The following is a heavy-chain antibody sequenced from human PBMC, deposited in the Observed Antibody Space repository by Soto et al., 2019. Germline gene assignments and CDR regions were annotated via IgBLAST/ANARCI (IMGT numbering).Heavy chain of an antibody. J-gene: IGHJ6*02. CDR3: AKGAKSDYGDYYYDYYLMDV. CDR1: GFTFSSYA. V-gene: IGHV3-23*01. D-gene: IGHD4-17*01. Sequence: GGSLRLSCAASGFTFSSYAMSWVRQAPGKGLEWVSAISGRGGSTYYADSVKGRFTISRDNSKNTLYLQMNSLRAEDTAVYYCAKGAKSDYGDYYYDYYLMDVWGQGTTVTVSS. CDR2: ISGRGGST.